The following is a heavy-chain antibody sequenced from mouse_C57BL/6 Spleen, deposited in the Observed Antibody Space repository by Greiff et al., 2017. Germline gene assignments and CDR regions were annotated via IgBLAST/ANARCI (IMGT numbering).Heavy chain of an antibody. CDR1: GFTFSDYG. J-gene: IGHJ2*01. V-gene: IGHV5-17*01. CDR3: ARRTTVVASDY. Sequence: EVKLVESGGGLVKPGGSLKLSCAASGFTFSDYGMHWVRQAPEKGLEWVAYISSGSSTIYYADTVKGRYNISRENAKNTLFLQMTSLRSEDTAMYYCARRTTVVASDYWGQGTTLTVSS. CDR2: ISSGSSTI. D-gene: IGHD1-1*01.